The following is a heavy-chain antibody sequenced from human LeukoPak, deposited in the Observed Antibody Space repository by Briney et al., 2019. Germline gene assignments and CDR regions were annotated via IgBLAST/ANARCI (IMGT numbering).Heavy chain of an antibody. CDR1: GGSISSSSHY. V-gene: IGHV4-39*01. CDR3: ARLAVRGVVHFDY. J-gene: IGHJ4*02. CDR2: IFYSGST. Sequence: PSEPLSLTCTVSGGSISSSSHYWGWIRQPPGKGLEWIGSIFYSGSTYYKPSLKSRVTVSVDTSKKQFSLKLSSVTAADTAVYYCARLAVRGVVHFDYWGQGSLVTVSS. D-gene: IGHD3-10*01.